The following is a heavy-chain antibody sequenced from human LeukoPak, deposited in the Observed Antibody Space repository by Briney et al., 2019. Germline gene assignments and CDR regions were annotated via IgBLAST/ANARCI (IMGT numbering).Heavy chain of an antibody. CDR1: GGSFSGYY. J-gene: IGHJ4*02. CDR2: IDQSGST. Sequence: SETLSLTCAVYGGSFSGYYWSWIRQPPGKGLEWIGEIDQSGSTNYNPSLKSRVTITIDTSKNQFSLKLNSVTAADTAVYYCAINDGSGSYYKSDYWGQGTLVTVPS. D-gene: IGHD3-10*01. V-gene: IGHV4-34*01. CDR3: AINDGSGSYYKSDY.